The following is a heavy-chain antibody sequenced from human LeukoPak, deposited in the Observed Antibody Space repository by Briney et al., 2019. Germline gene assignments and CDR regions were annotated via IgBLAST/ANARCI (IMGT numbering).Heavy chain of an antibody. V-gene: IGHV4-38-2*02. Sequence: PSETLSLTCTVSGYSINSDYYWGWIRQPPGKGLEWIGSIYHSGGTYYSPSLKSRVTISVDTSKNQFSLKLTSVTAADTAVYYCASTITVTTDYWGQGTLVTVSS. CDR1: GYSINSDYY. CDR2: IYHSGGT. CDR3: ASTITVTTDY. J-gene: IGHJ4*02. D-gene: IGHD4-17*01.